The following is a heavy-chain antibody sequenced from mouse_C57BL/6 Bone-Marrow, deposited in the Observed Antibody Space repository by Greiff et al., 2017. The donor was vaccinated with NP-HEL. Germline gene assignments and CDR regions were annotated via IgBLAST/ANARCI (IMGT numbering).Heavy chain of an antibody. CDR3: ARKTIVTRYYAMDY. CDR1: GFSLTSYA. CDR2: IWTGGGT. V-gene: IGHV2-9-1*01. Sequence: VKLMESGPGLVAPSQSLSITCTVSGFSLTSYAISWVRQPPGKGLEWLGVIWTGGGTNYNSALKSRLSISKDNSKSQVFLKMNSLQTDDTARYYCARKTIVTRYYAMDYWGQGTSVTVSS. J-gene: IGHJ4*01. D-gene: IGHD2-5*01.